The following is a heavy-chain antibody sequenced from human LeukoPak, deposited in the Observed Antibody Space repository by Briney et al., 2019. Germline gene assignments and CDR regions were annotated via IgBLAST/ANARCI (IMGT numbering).Heavy chain of an antibody. D-gene: IGHD6-19*01. J-gene: IGHJ4*02. CDR1: GCSVSSGSYY. V-gene: IGHV4-61*01. Sequence: PSETLSLTCTVSGCSVSSGSYYWSWIRQPPGKGLEWIGYIYYSGSTNYNPSLKSRVTISVDTSKNQFSLKLSSVTAADTAVYYCAREVSSGWSLRGYYFDYWGQGTLVTVSS. CDR3: AREVSSGWSLRGYYFDY. CDR2: IYYSGST.